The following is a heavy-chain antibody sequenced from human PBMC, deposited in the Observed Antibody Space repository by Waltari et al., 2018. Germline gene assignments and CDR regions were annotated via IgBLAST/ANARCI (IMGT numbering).Heavy chain of an antibody. V-gene: IGHV3-66*01. CDR3: AGGTDGLNFPSYFDY. CDR1: TFSITNKY. CDR2: IYSGGGT. Sequence: EVSLVESGGGLVQPGGSLRLSCEDSTFSITNKYLPWVRQAPGKGLEWVSIIYSGGGTHYADSVKGRVTISRDNSKNTVYLQMNSLRADDTAVYFCAGGTDGLNFPSYFDYWGQGTLVTVSS. J-gene: IGHJ4*02.